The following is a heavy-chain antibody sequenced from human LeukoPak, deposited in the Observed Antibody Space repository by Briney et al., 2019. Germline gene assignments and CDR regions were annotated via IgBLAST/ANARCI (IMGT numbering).Heavy chain of an antibody. J-gene: IGHJ3*02. V-gene: IGHV4-39*07. CDR2: IYYSGST. Sequence: SETLSLTCTVSGGSISSSSYYWGWIRQPPGKGLEWIGSIYYSGSTYYNPSLKSRVTISVDTSKNQFSLKLSSVTAADTAVYYCARAAMVSAFDIWGQGTMVTVSS. D-gene: IGHD5-18*01. CDR1: GGSISSSSYY. CDR3: ARAAMVSAFDI.